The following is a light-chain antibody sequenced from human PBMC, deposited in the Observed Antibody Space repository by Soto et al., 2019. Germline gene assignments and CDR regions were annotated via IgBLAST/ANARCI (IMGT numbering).Light chain of an antibody. CDR3: CSYGGRSTYV. J-gene: IGLJ1*01. Sequence: QSALTQPASVSGSPGQSITISCTGTSSDVGSYNLVSWYQHHPGKAPKVIIYEGTKRTSGVSHRFSASRSANTASLTISGLQADDEADYYCCSYGGRSTYVFGTGTKVTVL. CDR2: EGT. V-gene: IGLV2-23*01. CDR1: SSDVGSYNL.